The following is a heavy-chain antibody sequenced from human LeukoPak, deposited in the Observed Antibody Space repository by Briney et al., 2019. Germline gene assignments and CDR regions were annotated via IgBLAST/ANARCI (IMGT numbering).Heavy chain of an antibody. D-gene: IGHD1-26*01. V-gene: IGHV3-30-3*01. CDR2: ISHDGSES. J-gene: IGHJ4*02. CDR3: ARDWGQRGVGATLAN. Sequence: PGGSLRLSCAASGFTFSSHAMVWVRQAPGKGLEWVSFISHDGSESFHTESVKGRLTISRDNFKNTVDLQVSGLKEEDTAVYYCARDWGQRGVGATLANWGQGTLVTVSS. CDR1: GFTFSSHA.